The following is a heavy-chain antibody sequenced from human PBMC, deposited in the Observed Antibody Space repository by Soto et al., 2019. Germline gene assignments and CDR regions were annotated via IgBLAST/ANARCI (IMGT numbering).Heavy chain of an antibody. Sequence: GSLRLSCAASGFTFSSYAMSWVRQAPGKGLEWVSAISGSGGSTYYADSVKGRFTISRDNSKNTLYLQMNSLRTEDTAVYYCAKVDGIAVAGTFDYWGQGTLVTVSS. J-gene: IGHJ4*02. CDR3: AKVDGIAVAGTFDY. CDR1: GFTFSSYA. V-gene: IGHV3-23*01. D-gene: IGHD6-19*01. CDR2: ISGSGGST.